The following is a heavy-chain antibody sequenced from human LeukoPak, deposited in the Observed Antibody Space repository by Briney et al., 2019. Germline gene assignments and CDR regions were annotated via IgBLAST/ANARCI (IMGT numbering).Heavy chain of an antibody. CDR1: GYNFLSYG. CDR3: ARGKYSGYEFDY. Sequence: ASVKVSCKASGYNFLSYGITWVRQAPGQGLEWMGWISAYNGNTNYAQRLQGRVTMTTDTSTSTAYMELRSLRSDDTAVYYCARGKYSGYEFDYWGQGTLVTVSS. V-gene: IGHV1-18*01. CDR2: ISAYNGNT. D-gene: IGHD5-12*01. J-gene: IGHJ4*02.